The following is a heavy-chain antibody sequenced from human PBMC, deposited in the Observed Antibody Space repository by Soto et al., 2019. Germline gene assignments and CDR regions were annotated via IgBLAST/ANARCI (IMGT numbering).Heavy chain of an antibody. CDR1: GFTFSSYW. CDR2: IKQDGSEK. J-gene: IGHJ5*02. V-gene: IGHV3-7*01. Sequence: EVQLVESGGGLVQPGGSLRVSCAVSGFTFSSYWMSWVRQAPGKGLEWVAKIKQDGSEKDYVDSVKGRFTISRDNANNSLYLHMYSLRVEDTAVYYCARGGRDAYNWFDPWGQGTLVTVSS. D-gene: IGHD3-16*01. CDR3: ARGGRDAYNWFDP.